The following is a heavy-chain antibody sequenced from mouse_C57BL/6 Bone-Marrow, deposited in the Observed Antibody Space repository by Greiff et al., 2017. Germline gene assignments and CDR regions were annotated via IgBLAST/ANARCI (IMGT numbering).Heavy chain of an antibody. D-gene: IGHD2-4*01. CDR2: IDPNSGGT. CDR3: ERSYYDYGAWFAY. Sequence: QVQLQQPGAELVKPGASVKLSCKASGYTFTSYWMHWVKQRPGRGLEWIGRIDPNSGGTKYNEKFKSKDTLTVDKSSSTAYMQLSSRTSEDAAVYYGERSYYDYGAWFAYWGQGTLVTVSA. J-gene: IGHJ3*01. V-gene: IGHV1-72*01. CDR1: GYTFTSYW.